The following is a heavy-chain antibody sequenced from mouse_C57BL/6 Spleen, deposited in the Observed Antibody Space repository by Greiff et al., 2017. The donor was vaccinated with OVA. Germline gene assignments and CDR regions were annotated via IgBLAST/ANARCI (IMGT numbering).Heavy chain of an antibody. CDR3: ERCATVVRAMDY. D-gene: IGHD1-1*01. Sequence: EVQLQQSGPGLVKPGASVKISCKASGYTFTDYYMNWVQQSHGKSLEWIGDINPNNGGISYTQKFKGKATLTVDKSSSTAYMELRSLTSEDSAVYYWERCATVVRAMDYWGQGTSVTVSS. J-gene: IGHJ4*01. CDR1: GYTFTDYY. CDR2: INPNNGGI. V-gene: IGHV1-26*01.